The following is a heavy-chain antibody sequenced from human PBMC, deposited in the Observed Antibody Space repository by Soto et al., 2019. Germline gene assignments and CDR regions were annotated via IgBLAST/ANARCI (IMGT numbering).Heavy chain of an antibody. Sequence: QVELVQSGAEVKKPGASVKVSCKASGYSFTSYAMHWLRQAPGQRLEWMGWINAGNGNTKYSQKFQGRVTITRDTSASTAYMELSSLRSEVTAVYYCARGASMVRRVILDAFDIWGQGTMVTVSS. CDR1: GYSFTSYA. J-gene: IGHJ3*02. D-gene: IGHD3-10*01. CDR2: INAGNGNT. V-gene: IGHV1-3*01. CDR3: ARGASMVRRVILDAFDI.